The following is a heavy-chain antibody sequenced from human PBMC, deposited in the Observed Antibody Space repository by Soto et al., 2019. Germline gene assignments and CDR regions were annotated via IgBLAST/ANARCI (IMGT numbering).Heavy chain of an antibody. CDR2: IIPIFGTA. CDR3: ARSPSSLWFDP. J-gene: IGHJ5*02. Sequence: QVQLVQSGAEVKKPGSSVKVSCKASGGTFSSYAISWVRQAPGQGLEWMGGIIPIFGTASYAQKFQGRVTITADESTSTAYMGLSSLRSEDTAVYYCARSPSSLWFDPWGQGTLVTVAS. D-gene: IGHD2-2*01. V-gene: IGHV1-69*12. CDR1: GGTFSSYA.